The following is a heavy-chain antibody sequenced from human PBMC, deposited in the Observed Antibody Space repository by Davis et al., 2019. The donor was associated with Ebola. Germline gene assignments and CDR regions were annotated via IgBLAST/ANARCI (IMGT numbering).Heavy chain of an antibody. CDR3: AREMGDSSFDY. V-gene: IGHV4-30-4*07. CDR1: GGSISSGGYS. Sequence: MPSETLSLTCAVSGGSISSGGYSWSWIRQPPGKGLAWIGYIYYSGSTYYNPSLKSRVTISVDTSKNQFSLKLSSVTAADTAVYYCAREMGDSSFDYWGQGTLVTVSS. CDR2: IYYSGST. D-gene: IGHD2-21*02. J-gene: IGHJ4*02.